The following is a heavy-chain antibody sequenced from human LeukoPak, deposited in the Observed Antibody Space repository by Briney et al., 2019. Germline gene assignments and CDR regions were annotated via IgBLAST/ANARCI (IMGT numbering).Heavy chain of an antibody. J-gene: IGHJ4*02. CDR3: ARQPRIAVAGNPLITLFFDY. CDR1: GFTFSSYS. CDR2: ISSSSSTI. Sequence: GGSLRLSCAASGFTFSSYSVNWVRQAPGKGLEWVSYISSSSSTIYYADSVKGRFTISRDNAKNSLYLQMNSLRAEDTAVYYCARQPRIAVAGNPLITLFFDYWGQGTLVTVSS. V-gene: IGHV3-48*04. D-gene: IGHD6-19*01.